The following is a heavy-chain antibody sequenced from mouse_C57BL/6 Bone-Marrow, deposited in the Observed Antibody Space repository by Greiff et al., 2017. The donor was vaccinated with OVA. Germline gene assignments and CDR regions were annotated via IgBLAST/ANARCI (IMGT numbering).Heavy chain of an antibody. J-gene: IGHJ1*03. CDR3: ARMYFDV. Sequence: EVKLVESGGDLVTPGGSLKLSCAASGFTFSSYGMSWVRQTPDKRLEWVANISSGGSSTNYPDSMKVRFTITRYNAKNTLYLRMSSRKADVTARDYWARMYFDVWGTGTTVTVSS. CDR1: GFTFSSYG. V-gene: IGHV5-6*02. CDR2: ISSGGSST.